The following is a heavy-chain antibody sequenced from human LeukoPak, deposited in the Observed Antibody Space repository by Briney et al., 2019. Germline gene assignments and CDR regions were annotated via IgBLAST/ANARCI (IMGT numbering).Heavy chain of an antibody. CDR1: GFTFDDYA. CDR2: ISWDGGST. J-gene: IGHJ4*02. D-gene: IGHD3-10*01. Sequence: TGGSLRLSCAASGFTFDDYAMHWVRHAPGKGLEWVSLISWDGGSTYYADSVKGRLTISRDNSKNSLYLQMNSLRAEDTALYYCVTGDYYGSGSYYNGDYWGQGTLVTVSS. V-gene: IGHV3-43D*03. CDR3: VTGDYYGSGSYYNGDY.